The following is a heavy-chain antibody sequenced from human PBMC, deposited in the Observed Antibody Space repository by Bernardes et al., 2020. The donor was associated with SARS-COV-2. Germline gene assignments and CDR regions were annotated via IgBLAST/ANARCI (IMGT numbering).Heavy chain of an antibody. CDR1: GFSVSNDY. CDR3: ARDLGYATAWDPGDY. CDR2: IYRGGDE. J-gene: IGHJ4*02. Sequence: GGSLRLSCAASGFSVSNDYMSWVRQAPGKGLEWVSAIYRGGDERYADSVKDIFSISRDDSRNTVFLQMNSLRADDTAVYYCARDLGYATAWDPGDYWGQGTLVTVSS. D-gene: IGHD2-15*01. V-gene: IGHV3-66*01.